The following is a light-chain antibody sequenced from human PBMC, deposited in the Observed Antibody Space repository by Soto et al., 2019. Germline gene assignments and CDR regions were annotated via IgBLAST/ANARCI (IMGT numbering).Light chain of an antibody. CDR1: QSVSSY. CDR2: DAS. J-gene: IGKJ5*01. CDR3: QQYANSPIT. V-gene: IGKV3-11*01. Sequence: EIVLTQSPATLSLSPGERATLSCRASQSVSSYLAWYQQKPGQAPRLLIYDASNRATGIPARFSGSGSGTDFTLTITPLEPEDFAVYFCQQYANSPITFGQGTRLEI.